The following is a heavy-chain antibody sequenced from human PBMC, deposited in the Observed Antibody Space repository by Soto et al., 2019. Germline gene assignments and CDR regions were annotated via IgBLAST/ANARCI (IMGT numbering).Heavy chain of an antibody. V-gene: IGHV1-2*04. CDR1: GYTFTGYY. CDR3: ARDARGDEAPMDY. D-gene: IGHD3-10*01. J-gene: IGHJ4*02. CDR2: INPNSGGT. Sequence: QVQLVQSGAEVKKPGASVKVSCKASGYTFTGYYMHWVRQAPGQGLEWMGWINPNSGGTNYAQKFQGWVTMTRDTSIRTAYMDLSRLISDDTAVYYCARDARGDEAPMDYWGQGPLVTVSS.